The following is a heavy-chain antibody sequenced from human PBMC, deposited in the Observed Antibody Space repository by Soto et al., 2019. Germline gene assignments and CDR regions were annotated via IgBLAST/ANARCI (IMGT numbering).Heavy chain of an antibody. CDR3: ARAPLYCSGGSCPPRGWFDP. J-gene: IGHJ5*02. CDR2: IYYSGST. Sequence: SETLSLTCTVSGGSISSGDYYWSWIRQPPGKGLEWIGYIYYSGSTYYNPSLKSQVTISVDTSKNQFSLKLSSVTAADTAVYYCARAPLYCSGGSCPPRGWFDPWGQGTLVTVSS. D-gene: IGHD2-15*01. V-gene: IGHV4-30-4*01. CDR1: GGSISSGDYY.